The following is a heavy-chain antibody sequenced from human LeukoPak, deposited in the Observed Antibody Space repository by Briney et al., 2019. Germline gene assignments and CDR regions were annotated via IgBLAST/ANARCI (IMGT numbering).Heavy chain of an antibody. CDR1: GYSISRGDY. D-gene: IGHD3-10*01. CDR2: IFHSWRT. Sequence: PSETLSLTCAVSGYSISRGDYWGWIRQSPGKGLEWIGNIFHSWRTSHNPSLKSRVTISVATSKNEFSLKLSSATAADTAVYYCARGIYYLIEYWGQGTLVTVSS. V-gene: IGHV4-38-2*01. CDR3: ARGIYYLIEY. J-gene: IGHJ4*02.